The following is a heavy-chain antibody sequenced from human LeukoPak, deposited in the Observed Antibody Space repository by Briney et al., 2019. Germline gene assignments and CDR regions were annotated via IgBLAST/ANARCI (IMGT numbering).Heavy chain of an antibody. CDR3: ARVVRSSGSNFDY. J-gene: IGHJ4*02. Sequence: ASVKVSCKASGYTFTDYYMHWVRQAPGQGLEWMGRINPNSGGSNYAQEFQGRVTMTRDTSISTAYMELNRLRSDDTAVYYCARVVRSSGSNFDYWGQGTLVTVSS. D-gene: IGHD6-19*01. V-gene: IGHV1-2*06. CDR2: INPNSGGS. CDR1: GYTFTDYY.